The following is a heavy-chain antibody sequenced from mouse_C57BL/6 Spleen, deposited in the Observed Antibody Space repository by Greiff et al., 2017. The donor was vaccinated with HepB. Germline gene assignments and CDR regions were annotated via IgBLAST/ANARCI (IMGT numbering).Heavy chain of an antibody. Sequence: QVQLQQPGAELVMPGASVKLSCKASGYTFTSYWMHWVKQRPGQGLEWIGEIDPSDSYPNYNQKFKGKSTLTVDKSSSTAYMQLSSLTSEDSAVYYCARGLRREVYYFDYWGQGTTLTVSS. CDR2: IDPSDSYP. CDR1: GYTFTSYW. D-gene: IGHD2-4*01. CDR3: ARGLRREVYYFDY. V-gene: IGHV1-69*01. J-gene: IGHJ2*01.